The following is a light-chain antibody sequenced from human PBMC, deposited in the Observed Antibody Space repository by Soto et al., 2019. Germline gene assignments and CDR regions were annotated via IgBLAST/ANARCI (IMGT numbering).Light chain of an antibody. J-gene: IGKJ1*01. Sequence: VLTQSPGTLSLSPGESATLSCRASQIVSSTYLAWYQQKPGQAPRLLIYDASSRATDIPDRFSGSGSGTEFTLTLSGLEPEDFAVSYCQHYGNSLWTFGQGTRV. CDR1: QIVSSTY. CDR3: QHYGNSLWT. CDR2: DAS. V-gene: IGKV3-20*01.